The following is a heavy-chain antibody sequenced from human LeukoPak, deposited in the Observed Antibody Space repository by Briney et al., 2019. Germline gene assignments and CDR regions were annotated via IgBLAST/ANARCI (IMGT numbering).Heavy chain of an antibody. V-gene: IGHV1-46*01. D-gene: IGHD2-15*01. Sequence: ASVKVSCKASGYTFTGYYMHWVRQAPGQGLEWMGIISPSGASTSYAQKFQGRVTMTRDMSTSTVYMELSSLISEDTAVYYCARGSSRGPRDAFDFWGQGTMVTLSS. J-gene: IGHJ3*01. CDR3: ARGSSRGPRDAFDF. CDR2: ISPSGAST. CDR1: GYTFTGYY.